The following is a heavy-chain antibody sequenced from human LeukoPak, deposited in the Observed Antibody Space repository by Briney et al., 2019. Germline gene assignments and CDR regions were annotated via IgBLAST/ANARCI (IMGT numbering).Heavy chain of an antibody. D-gene: IGHD6-19*01. CDR2: ISSSSSYI. J-gene: IGHJ4*02. CDR1: GFTFDDYA. Sequence: GRSLRLSCAASGFTFDDYAMNWVRQAPGKGLEWVSSISSSSSYIYYADSVKGRFTISRDNAKNSLYLQMNSLRAEDTAVYYCAREKSPASIAVAEGYWGQGTLVTVSS. CDR3: AREKSPASIAVAEGY. V-gene: IGHV3-21*01.